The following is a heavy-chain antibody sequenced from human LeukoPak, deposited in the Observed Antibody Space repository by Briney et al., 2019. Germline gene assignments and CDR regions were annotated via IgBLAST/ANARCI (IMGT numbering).Heavy chain of an antibody. Sequence: SETLSLTCTVSGGSISSSSYYWGCTRQPPGKGLEWIGSIYYSGSTYYNPSLKSRVTISVDTSKNQFSLKLSSVTAADTAVYYCARDGRIAVAGGDYWGQGTLVTVSS. V-gene: IGHV4-39*07. CDR1: GGSISSSSYY. CDR2: IYYSGST. D-gene: IGHD6-19*01. J-gene: IGHJ4*02. CDR3: ARDGRIAVAGGDY.